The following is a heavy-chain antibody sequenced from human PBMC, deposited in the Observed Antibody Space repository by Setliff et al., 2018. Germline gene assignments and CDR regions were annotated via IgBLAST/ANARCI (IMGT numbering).Heavy chain of an antibody. D-gene: IGHD1-26*01. CDR3: ASMGATAYYFDY. CDR2: IYHSGST. V-gene: IGHV4-38-2*02. Sequence: SETLSLTCTVSGYSISSGYYWGWIRQPPGKGLEWIGSIYHSGSTYYNPSLKSRVTISVDTSKNQFSLKLSSVTAADTAVYYCASMGATAYYFDYWGQGTLVTVSS. J-gene: IGHJ4*02. CDR1: GYSISSGYY.